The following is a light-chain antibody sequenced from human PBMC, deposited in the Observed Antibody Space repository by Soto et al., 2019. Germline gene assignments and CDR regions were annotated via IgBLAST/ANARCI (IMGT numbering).Light chain of an antibody. CDR2: GAS. J-gene: IGKJ1*01. Sequence: ENVVTQSPGTLSLSPGERATLSCRASQSVSSSYLAWYQQKPGQAPRLLIYGASSRATGIPDRFSGRGSGTEFTLTISSLQSEDFAVYYCQQYYNWPWTFGQGTKV. CDR3: QQYYNWPWT. V-gene: IGKV3-20*01. CDR1: QSVSSSY.